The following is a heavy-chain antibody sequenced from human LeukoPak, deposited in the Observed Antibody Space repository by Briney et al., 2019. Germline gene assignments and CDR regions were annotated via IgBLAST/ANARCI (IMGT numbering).Heavy chain of an antibody. J-gene: IGHJ4*02. D-gene: IGHD3-22*01. Sequence: PSETLSLTCTVSGGSISSSSYYWGWIRQPPGKGLEWLGSIYYSGSTYYNPSLKSRVTISVDTSKNQFSLKLSSVTAADTVVYYCATPADYYDSSGYFDYWGQGTLVTVSS. V-gene: IGHV4-39*01. CDR3: ATPADYYDSSGYFDY. CDR1: GGSISSSSYY. CDR2: IYYSGST.